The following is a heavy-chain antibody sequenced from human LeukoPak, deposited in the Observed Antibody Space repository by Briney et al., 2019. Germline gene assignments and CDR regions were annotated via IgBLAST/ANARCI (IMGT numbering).Heavy chain of an antibody. CDR2: IYYSGST. CDR3: ARGPRIMTTVNTGEDY. J-gene: IGHJ4*02. D-gene: IGHD4-17*01. V-gene: IGHV4-30-4*08. CDR1: GGFIISSAYY. Sequence: SQTLSLTCTVSGGFIISSAYYWSWVRQPPGKGLEWIGYIYYSGSTYYNPSLKSRVTISLDTSKNQFSLKLSSVTAADTAVYYCARGPRIMTTVNTGEDYWGQGTLVTVSS.